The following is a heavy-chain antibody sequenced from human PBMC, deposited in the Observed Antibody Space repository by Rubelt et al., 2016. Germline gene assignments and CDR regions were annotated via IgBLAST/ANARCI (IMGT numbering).Heavy chain of an antibody. J-gene: IGHJ4*02. V-gene: IGHV1-18*01. CDR3: ARDIYSGSYYGY. D-gene: IGHD1-26*01. Sequence: QVQLVQSGAEVKKPGASVTVSCKASGYTFTNYGISWVRQAPGQGPEWMGWINAGNGNTKYSQKFQGRGTITRDTSASTAYMELSSLRSEDTAVYYCARDIYSGSYYGYWGQGTLVTVSS. CDR2: INAGNGNT. CDR1: GYTFTNYG.